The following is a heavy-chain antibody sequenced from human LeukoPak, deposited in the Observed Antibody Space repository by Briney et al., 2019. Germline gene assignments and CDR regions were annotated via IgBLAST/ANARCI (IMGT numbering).Heavy chain of an antibody. CDR3: AISSFGSGTLDAFDI. J-gene: IGHJ3*02. CDR1: GGSISSCH. D-gene: IGHD3-3*01. CDR2: IYYSGST. Sequence: SETPSLTCTVSGGSISSCHWSLLRQPPGKGLEWIGYIYYSGSTNYNPSLKSRATITVDTSKNQFSLKLSSVTAADTAVYYCAISSFGSGTLDAFDIWGQGTMVTVSS. V-gene: IGHV4-59*13.